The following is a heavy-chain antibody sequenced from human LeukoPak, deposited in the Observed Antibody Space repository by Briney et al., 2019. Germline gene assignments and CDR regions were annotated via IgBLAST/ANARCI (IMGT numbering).Heavy chain of an antibody. J-gene: IGHJ4*02. Sequence: GGSLRLSCAASGFTFSTYAMSWVRQAPGKGLEWVSIIRGSGGNTYYADSVKGRFTISRDNSKNTLYLQMNSLRAEDAAVYYCAKATYYCSSTSCSPYYFDYWGQGTLVTVSS. CDR2: IRGSGGNT. CDR3: AKATYYCSSTSCSPYYFDY. D-gene: IGHD2-2*01. V-gene: IGHV3-23*01. CDR1: GFTFSTYA.